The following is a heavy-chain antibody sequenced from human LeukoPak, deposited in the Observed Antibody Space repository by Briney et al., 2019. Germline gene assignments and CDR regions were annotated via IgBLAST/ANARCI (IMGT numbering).Heavy chain of an antibody. D-gene: IGHD3-10*01. V-gene: IGHV3-23*01. CDR3: AKFTHGSGSFNPAYNWFDP. J-gene: IGHJ5*02. CDR2: ISGSGDST. CDR1: GFTFSSYW. Sequence: PGGSLRLSCAASGFTFSSYWMHWVRQAPGKGLEWVSAISGSGDSTYYADSVKGRFTISRDNSKNTLFLQMNSLRAEDTAVYYCAKFTHGSGSFNPAYNWFDPWGQGTLVTVSS.